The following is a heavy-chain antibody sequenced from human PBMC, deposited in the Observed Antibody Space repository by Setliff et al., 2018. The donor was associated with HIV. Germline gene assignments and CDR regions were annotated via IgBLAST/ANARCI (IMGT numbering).Heavy chain of an antibody. CDR1: GFTFDDYA. CDR3: AKSVVGAFDY. V-gene: IGHV3-9*01. CDR2: ISWNSGSI. J-gene: IGHJ4*02. Sequence: TGGSLRLSCAASGFTFDDYAMHWVRQAPGKGLGWVSGISWNSGSIGYADSVKGRFTISRDNAKNSLYLQMNSLRAEDTALYYCAKSVVGAFDYWGQGTLVTVSS. D-gene: IGHD1-26*01.